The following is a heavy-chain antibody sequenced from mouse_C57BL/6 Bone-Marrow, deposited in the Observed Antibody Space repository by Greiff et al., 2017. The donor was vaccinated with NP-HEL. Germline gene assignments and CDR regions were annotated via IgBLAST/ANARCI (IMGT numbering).Heavy chain of an antibody. V-gene: IGHV1-62-2*01. CDR1: GYTFTEYT. J-gene: IGHJ3*01. Sequence: QVQLQQSGAELVKPAAAVKLSCKASGYTFTEYTIHWVKQRSGQGLEWIGWFYPGSGSIKYNEKFKDKATLTADKSSSTVYMELSRLTSEDSAVYFCAKHDVVWLRRAWFAYWGQGTLVTVSA. D-gene: IGHD2-2*01. CDR2: FYPGSGSI. CDR3: AKHDVVWLRRAWFAY.